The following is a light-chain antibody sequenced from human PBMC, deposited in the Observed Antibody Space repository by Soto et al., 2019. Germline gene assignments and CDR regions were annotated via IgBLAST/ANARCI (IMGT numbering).Light chain of an antibody. CDR3: QQYGSSPPT. J-gene: IGKJ1*01. V-gene: IGKV3-20*01. Sequence: DIVLTRSPGTLSLSPGERATLSCRASQSVSSNYLAWYQRKPGQAPRLLIYGASSRAIDIPNRFSGSGSGTDFTLIITRLEPEDFVVYYCQQYGSSPPTFGQGTKLEI. CDR2: GAS. CDR1: QSVSSNY.